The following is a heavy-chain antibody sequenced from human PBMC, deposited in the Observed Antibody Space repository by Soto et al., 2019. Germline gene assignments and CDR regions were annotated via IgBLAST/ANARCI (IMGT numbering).Heavy chain of an antibody. D-gene: IGHD2-2*01. Sequence: ASVKVSCKASGYTFTSYAISWVRQAPGQGLEWMGWISAYNGNTNYAQKLQGRVTMTTDTSTSTAYMELRSLRSDDTAVYYCARKDCSSTSCYRYGWFDPWGQGTLVTVSS. CDR3: ARKDCSSTSCYRYGWFDP. CDR2: ISAYNGNT. J-gene: IGHJ5*02. CDR1: GYTFTSYA. V-gene: IGHV1-18*01.